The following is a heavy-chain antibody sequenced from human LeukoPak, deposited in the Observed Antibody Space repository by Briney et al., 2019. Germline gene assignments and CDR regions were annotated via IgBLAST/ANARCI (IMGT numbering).Heavy chain of an antibody. Sequence: GGSLRLSCAASGFTVSTTYMAWVRQAPGKGLEWVSFMYGAANIYYADPVKGRFTVSRDNSNNILYLQMNNLEAADTAVYYCARGVVGLKPLDYWGQGTLVTVSS. CDR2: MYGAANI. CDR3: ARGVVGLKPLDY. D-gene: IGHD1-26*01. J-gene: IGHJ4*02. CDR1: GFTVSTTY. V-gene: IGHV3-53*01.